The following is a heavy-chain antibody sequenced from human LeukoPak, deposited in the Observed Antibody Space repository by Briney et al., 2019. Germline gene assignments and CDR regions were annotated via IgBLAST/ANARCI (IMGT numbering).Heavy chain of an antibody. CDR1: GGSISSYY. Sequence: ASETLSLTCTVSGGSISSYYRSWIRQPAGKGLEWIGRIYTSGSTNYNPSLKSRVTMSVDTSKNQFSLKLSAVTAADTAVYYCARGLRHRFSNYYCYYMDVWGKGTTVTVSS. CDR3: ARGLRHRFSNYYCYYMDV. CDR2: IYTSGST. J-gene: IGHJ6*03. D-gene: IGHD3-10*01. V-gene: IGHV4-4*07.